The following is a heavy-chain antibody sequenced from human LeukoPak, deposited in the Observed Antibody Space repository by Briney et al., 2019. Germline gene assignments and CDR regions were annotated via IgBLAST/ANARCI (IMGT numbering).Heavy chain of an antibody. CDR1: GFTFSSYG. V-gene: IGHV3-23*01. CDR2: ISGSGGST. D-gene: IGHD3-22*01. Sequence: GGSLRLSCAASGFTFSSYGMSWVRQAPGKGLEWVSAISGSGGSTYYADSVKGRFTISRDNSKNTLYLQMNSLRAEDTAVYYCAKEARGITMIVVVDFDYWGQGTLVTVSS. J-gene: IGHJ4*02. CDR3: AKEARGITMIVVVDFDY.